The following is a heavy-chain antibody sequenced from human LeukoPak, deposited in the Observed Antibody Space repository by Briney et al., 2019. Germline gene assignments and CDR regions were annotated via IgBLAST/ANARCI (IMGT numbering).Heavy chain of an antibody. J-gene: IGHJ4*02. V-gene: IGHV3-30*02. CDR3: ARPGYYDSSGHPIDY. D-gene: IGHD3-22*01. Sequence: GGSLRLSCAASGFTFSSYGMHWVRQAPGKGLEWVAFIRYDGSNKYYADSVKGRFTISRDNSKNTLYLQMGSLRAEDMAVYNCARPGYYDSSGHPIDYWGQGTLVTVSS. CDR1: GFTFSSYG. CDR2: IRYDGSNK.